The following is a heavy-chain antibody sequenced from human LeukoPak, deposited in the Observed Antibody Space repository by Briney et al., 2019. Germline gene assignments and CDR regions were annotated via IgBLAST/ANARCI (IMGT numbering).Heavy chain of an antibody. CDR1: GSTFDDYA. CDR2: ISWNSGSI. CDR3: AKSPLATMSPTFDY. V-gene: IGHV3-9*01. Sequence: GRSLRLSCAASGSTFDDYAMHWVRQAPGKGLEWVSGISWNSGSIGYADSVKGRFTISRDNAKNSLYLQMNSLRAEDTALYYCAKSPLATMSPTFDYWGQGTLVTVSS. D-gene: IGHD3-10*02. J-gene: IGHJ4*02.